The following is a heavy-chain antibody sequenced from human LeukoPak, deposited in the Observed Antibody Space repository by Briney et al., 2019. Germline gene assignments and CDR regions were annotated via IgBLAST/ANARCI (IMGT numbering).Heavy chain of an antibody. CDR1: GFTFSSYA. CDR3: AKGPIVGATIREYYFDY. V-gene: IGHV3-23*01. CDR2: ISGSGGST. D-gene: IGHD1-26*01. J-gene: IGHJ4*02. Sequence: GSLRLSCAASGFTFSSYAMSWVRRAPGKGLEWVSAISGSGGSTYYADSVKGRFTISRDNSKNTLYLQMNSLRAEDTAVYYCAKGPIVGATIREYYFDYWGQGTLVTVSS.